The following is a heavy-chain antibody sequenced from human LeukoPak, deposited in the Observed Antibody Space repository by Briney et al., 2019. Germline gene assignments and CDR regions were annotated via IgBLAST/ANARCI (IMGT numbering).Heavy chain of an antibody. CDR2: VYRGDSDT. Sequence: GESLQISCNASAYVITSNWIGCLRQMPGKGLEWMGIVYRGDSDTRYSPSFQGQVTISAAKSISTAYLQWSSLKASDTAMYFCARRLGGGFWSSYPSYFDYWGQGTMVTVSS. J-gene: IGHJ4*02. CDR1: AYVITSNW. CDR3: ARRLGGGFWSSYPSYFDY. D-gene: IGHD3-3*01. V-gene: IGHV5-51*01.